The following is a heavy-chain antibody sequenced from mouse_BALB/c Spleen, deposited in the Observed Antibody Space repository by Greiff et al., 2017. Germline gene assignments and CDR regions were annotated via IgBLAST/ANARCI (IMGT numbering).Heavy chain of an antibody. D-gene: IGHD2-3*01. CDR2: INPNNGGT. V-gene: IGHV1-18*01. CDR3: ARRGYYLYWYFDV. J-gene: IGHJ1*01. Sequence: VQLQQSGPELVKPGASVKIPCKASGYTFTDYIMDWVKQSHGKSLEWIGDINPNNGGTIYNQKFKGKATLTLDKSSSTAYMELRSLTSEDTAVYYCARRGYYLYWYFDVWGAGTTVTVSA. CDR1: GYTFTDYI.